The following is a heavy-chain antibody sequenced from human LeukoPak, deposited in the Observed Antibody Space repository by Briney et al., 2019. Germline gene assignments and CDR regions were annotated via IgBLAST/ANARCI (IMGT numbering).Heavy chain of an antibody. V-gene: IGHV3-23*01. D-gene: IGHD3-3*01. CDR1: GFTFSSYA. J-gene: IGHJ4*02. Sequence: PGGSLRLSCAASGFTFSSYAMSWVRRAPGKGLEWVSAISGSGGSTYYADSMKGRFTISRDNSKNTLYLQMNSLRAEDTAVYYCAKATYYDFWSGYGHGFDYWGQGTLVTVSS. CDR3: AKATYYDFWSGYGHGFDY. CDR2: ISGSGGST.